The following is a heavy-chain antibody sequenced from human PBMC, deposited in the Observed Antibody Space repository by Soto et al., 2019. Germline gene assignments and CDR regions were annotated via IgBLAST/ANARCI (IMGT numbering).Heavy chain of an antibody. CDR2: IYYSGST. J-gene: IGHJ4*02. D-gene: IGHD3-10*01. CDR3: ARGYHYYGSGSYVTYYFDY. Sequence: LETLSLTCTVSGGSISSYYWSWIRKPTGKGLEWIGYIYYSGSTNYNPSLKSRVTISVDTSKNQFSLKLSSVTAADTAVYYCARGYHYYGSGSYVTYYFDYWGQGTLVTVSS. CDR1: GGSISSYY. V-gene: IGHV4-59*01.